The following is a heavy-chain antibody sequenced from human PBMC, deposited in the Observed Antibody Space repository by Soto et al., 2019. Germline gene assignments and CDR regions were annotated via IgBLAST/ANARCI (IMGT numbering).Heavy chain of an antibody. D-gene: IGHD2-21*01. CDR1: GYTLSDLS. CDR2: FDTENGER. J-gene: IGHJ4*02. Sequence: QVQLIQSGAEVKKPGASVKVSCKVSGYTLSDLSMQWVRQAPGKGLEWMGGFDTENGERIYAQKFQGRVTMTEDTSVDTGYMELSSLSSEDTAVYFCTTDAPISLTPGVYWGQGTLVTVSS. CDR3: TTDAPISLTPGVY. V-gene: IGHV1-24*01.